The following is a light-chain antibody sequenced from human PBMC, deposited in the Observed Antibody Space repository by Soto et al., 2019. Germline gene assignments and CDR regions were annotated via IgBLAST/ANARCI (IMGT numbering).Light chain of an antibody. Sequence: DIQMTQSPSSVSASVGDRVTITCRASQAISTWLAWYQRKPGKAPKLLIYAASNLQTGVPSRFSGSGSGTDFTLTISSLQPEDFATYYCQQANSFPRTFGQGPKVEIK. CDR2: AAS. J-gene: IGKJ1*01. CDR3: QQANSFPRT. V-gene: IGKV1D-12*01. CDR1: QAISTW.